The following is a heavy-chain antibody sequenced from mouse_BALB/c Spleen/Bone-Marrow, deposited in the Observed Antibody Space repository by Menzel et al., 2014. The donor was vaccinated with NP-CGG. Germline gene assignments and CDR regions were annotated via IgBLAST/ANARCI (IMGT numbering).Heavy chain of an antibody. Sequence: EVQLQQSGPELVKPGASVKISCKASGYTFTDYNMHWVKQSHGKSLEWIGYIYPYNGGTGYNQKFKSKATLTVDNSSSTAYMELRSLTSEDPAVYYCARRGTTYYFDYWGQGTTLTVSS. V-gene: IGHV1S29*02. D-gene: IGHD1-1*01. J-gene: IGHJ2*01. CDR3: ARRGTTYYFDY. CDR1: GYTFTDYN. CDR2: IYPYNGGT.